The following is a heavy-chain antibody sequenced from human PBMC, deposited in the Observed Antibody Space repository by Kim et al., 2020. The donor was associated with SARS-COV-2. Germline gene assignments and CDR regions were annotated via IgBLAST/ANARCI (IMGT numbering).Heavy chain of an antibody. D-gene: IGHD1-26*01. CDR3: AKGRRGSGSYIDY. V-gene: IGHV3-23*01. Sequence: GGSLRLSCAASGFTFSSYAMSWVRQAPGKGLEGGSAISGSGGSTYYADSVKGRFTISRDNSKNTLYLQMNSLRAEDTAVYYCAKGRRGSGSYIDYWGQGTLVTVSS. J-gene: IGHJ4*02. CDR1: GFTFSSYA. CDR2: ISGSGGST.